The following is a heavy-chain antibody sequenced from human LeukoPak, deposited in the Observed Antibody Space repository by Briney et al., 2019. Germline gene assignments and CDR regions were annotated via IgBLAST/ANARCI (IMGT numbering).Heavy chain of an antibody. Sequence: GGSLRLSCTASGFTFSSYTMSWVRQAPGKGLEWVSVISGSGDRTYYAGSVKGRFTISRDNSKKTLYLQMNSLRAEDTAVYYCARAPMVRGGDYFDYWGQGTLVTVSS. CDR1: GFTFSSYT. CDR2: ISGSGDRT. CDR3: ARAPMVRGGDYFDY. J-gene: IGHJ4*02. D-gene: IGHD3-10*01. V-gene: IGHV3-23*01.